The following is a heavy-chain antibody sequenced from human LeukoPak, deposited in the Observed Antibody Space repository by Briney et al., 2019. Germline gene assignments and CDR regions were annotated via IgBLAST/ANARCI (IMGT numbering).Heavy chain of an antibody. CDR2: IYGGGST. D-gene: IGHD5-18*01. Sequence: GGSLRLSCAASGFTFSSYSMSWVRQAPGKGLDWVSVIYGGGSTYYADSVKGRFTISRDNSKNTLYLQINSLRAEDTAVYYCARDGAYSYGYGFDYWGQGTLVTVSS. CDR1: GFTFSSYS. CDR3: ARDGAYSYGYGFDY. V-gene: IGHV3-53*01. J-gene: IGHJ4*02.